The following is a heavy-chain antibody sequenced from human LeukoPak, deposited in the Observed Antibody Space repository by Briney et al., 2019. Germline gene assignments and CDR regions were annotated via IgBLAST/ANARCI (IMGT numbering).Heavy chain of an antibody. CDR3: ARGPAAAGES. D-gene: IGHD6-13*01. Sequence: KFQGRVTITRDTSASTAYMELSSLRSEDTAVYYCARGPAAAGESWGQGTLVTVSS. J-gene: IGHJ4*02. V-gene: IGHV1-3*01.